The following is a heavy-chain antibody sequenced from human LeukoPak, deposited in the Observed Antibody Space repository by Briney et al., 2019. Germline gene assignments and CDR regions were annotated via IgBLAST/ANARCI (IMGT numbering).Heavy chain of an antibody. CDR2: TSGSGGST. V-gene: IGHV3-23*01. J-gene: IGHJ4*02. CDR1: GFTFSSYA. Sequence: GGSLRLSCAASGFTFSSYAMSWVRQAPGKGLEWVSATSGSGGSTYYADSVKGGFTISRDNSKNTLYLQMNSLRAEDTAVYYCAKNQHSGSYGFDYWGQGTLVTVSS. CDR3: AKNQHSGSYGFDY. D-gene: IGHD1-26*01.